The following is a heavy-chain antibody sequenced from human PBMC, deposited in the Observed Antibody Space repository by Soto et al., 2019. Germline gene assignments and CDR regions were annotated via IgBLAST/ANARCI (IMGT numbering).Heavy chain of an antibody. Sequence: QVQLAESGGGVVQPGRSLRLSCATSGFVSNDYDIHWVRQAPGKGLAWLASVSYDVNKKYYAESVKGRFTISKDNSKNTLSLQLNSLGSEDTAVYYCSRGIKGVLDAWGPGTMVTVSS. CDR3: SRGIKGVLDA. CDR2: VSYDVNKK. J-gene: IGHJ5*02. CDR1: GFVSNDYD. D-gene: IGHD2-15*01. V-gene: IGHV3-30*03.